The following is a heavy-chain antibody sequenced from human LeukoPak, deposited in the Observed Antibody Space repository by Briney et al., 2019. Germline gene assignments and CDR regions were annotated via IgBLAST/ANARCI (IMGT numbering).Heavy chain of an antibody. CDR1: GGSISSSNW. J-gene: IGHJ3*02. D-gene: IGHD3-3*01. CDR2: IYHSGST. CDR3: ARITDRTIFGEIMHGFDI. Sequence: SETLSLTCAVSGGSISSSNWWSWVRQPPGKGLEWIGEIYHSGSTNYNPSLKSRVTISVDTSKNQFSLKLSSVTAADTAVYYCARITDRTIFGEIMHGFDIWGQGTPVTVSS. V-gene: IGHV4-4*02.